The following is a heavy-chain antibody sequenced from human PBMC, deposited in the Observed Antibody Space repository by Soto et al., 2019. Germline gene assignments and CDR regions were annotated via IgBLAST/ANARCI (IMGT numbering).Heavy chain of an antibody. D-gene: IGHD2-15*01. CDR1: GGSISSGGYY. CDR3: ARASYCSGGSCYHSDY. V-gene: IGHV4-31*01. CDR2: IYYSGST. Sequence: QVQLQESGPGLVKPSQTLSLTCTVSGGSISSGGYYWSWIRQHPGKGLEWIGYIYYSGSTYYNPSLKSLVTISVDTSTNQFSLKLSSVTAADTAVYYCARASYCSGGSCYHSDYWGQGTLVTVSS. J-gene: IGHJ4*02.